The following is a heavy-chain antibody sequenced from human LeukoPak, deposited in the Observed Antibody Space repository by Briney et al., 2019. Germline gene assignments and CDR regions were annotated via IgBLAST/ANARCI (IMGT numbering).Heavy chain of an antibody. CDR3: ARGTIAAAGYYYFDY. V-gene: IGHV3-7*04. Sequence: PGGSLRLSCAASGFTFSSYWMSWVRQAPGKGLEWVANIKQDGSEKYYVDSVKGRFTFSRDNAKNSLYLQMNSLRAEDTAVYDCARGTIAAAGYYYFDYWGQGTQVTVSS. CDR2: IKQDGSEK. J-gene: IGHJ4*02. D-gene: IGHD6-13*01. CDR1: GFTFSSYW.